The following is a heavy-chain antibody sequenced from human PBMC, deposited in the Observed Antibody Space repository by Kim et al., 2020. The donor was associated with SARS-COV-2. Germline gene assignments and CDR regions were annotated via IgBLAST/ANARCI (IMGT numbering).Heavy chain of an antibody. J-gene: IGHJ4*02. D-gene: IGHD2-21*02. Sequence: GGSLRLSCAASGFTFSSSSMSWVRQTPGKGLEWVSTLTSGVRPYYADSVKGRFTISRDNAKNTLYLQMNTLRAEDTAVYYCAKDREAYCGGDCHLDHWGQGTQVTVSS. CDR2: LTSGVRP. CDR1: GFTFSSSS. V-gene: IGHV3-23*01. CDR3: AKDREAYCGGDCHLDH.